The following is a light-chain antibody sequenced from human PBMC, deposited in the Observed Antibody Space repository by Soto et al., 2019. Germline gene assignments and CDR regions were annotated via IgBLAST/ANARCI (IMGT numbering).Light chain of an antibody. CDR1: QSVSSS. CDR2: GAS. J-gene: IGKJ1*01. Sequence: EIVMTQSPATLSVSPGERATLSCRASQSVSSSLAWYQQKPGQAPRLLIYGASTRATGIPARFSGSGSGTVFTLTISSLQSEDFAVYYCQQYNAWPPWTVGQGTKVEI. V-gene: IGKV3-15*01. CDR3: QQYNAWPPWT.